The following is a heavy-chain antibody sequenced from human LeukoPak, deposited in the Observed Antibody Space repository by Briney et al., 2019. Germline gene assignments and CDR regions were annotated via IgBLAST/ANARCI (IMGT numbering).Heavy chain of an antibody. D-gene: IGHD3-3*01. CDR3: SRGTIFGVVVMYYSGMDV. V-gene: IGHV3-49*04. J-gene: IGHJ6*02. CDR2: TRSNGYGGTT. Sequence: GRSLRLSCAASGFTLGDYALSWVRQAPGKGLEWVGLTRSNGYGGTTEYAASVKGRFTISRDDSKSIAYLQMNSLKTEDTAVYYCSRGTIFGVVVMYYSGMDVWGQGTTVTVSS. CDR1: GFTLGDYA.